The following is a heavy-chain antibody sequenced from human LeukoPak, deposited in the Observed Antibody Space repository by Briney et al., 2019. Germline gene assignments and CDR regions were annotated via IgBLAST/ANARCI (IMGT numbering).Heavy chain of an antibody. V-gene: IGHV3-48*03. CDR3: ARVRSGYSHENYFDY. D-gene: IGHD5-18*01. Sequence: GGSLRLSCAASGFTFNNYEMNWVRQAPGKGLEWVSYISGSGSTIYYADSAKGRFTISRDNAKDSLYLQMNSLRAEDTAVYYCARVRSGYSHENYFDYWGQGTLVTVSS. CDR2: ISGSGSTI. J-gene: IGHJ4*02. CDR1: GFTFNNYE.